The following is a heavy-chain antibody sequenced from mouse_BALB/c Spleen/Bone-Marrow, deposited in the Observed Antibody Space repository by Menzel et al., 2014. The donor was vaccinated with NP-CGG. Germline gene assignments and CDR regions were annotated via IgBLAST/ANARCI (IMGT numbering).Heavy chain of an antibody. V-gene: IGHV1-53*01. Sequence: VQLQQSGTELVKPGASVELSCKASGYTSTSYYIYWVKQRPGQGLEWIGEINPSNGGTNFNEKFKSKATLTVDKSSSTAYMQLSSLTSEDSAVYYCTRQGTGTFAYWGQGTLVTVSA. CDR3: TRQGTGTFAY. CDR1: GYTSTSYY. J-gene: IGHJ3*01. D-gene: IGHD4-1*01. CDR2: INPSNGGT.